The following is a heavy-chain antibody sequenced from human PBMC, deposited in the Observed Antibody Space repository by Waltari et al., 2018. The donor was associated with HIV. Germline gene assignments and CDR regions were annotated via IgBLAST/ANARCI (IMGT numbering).Heavy chain of an antibody. Sequence: QPQLQESGPGLVKPSETLSLTCRVSGGSIYSISFYLVWIRKPPGKGLVWIGNVYYRGSTNHNPSLKSRVTISADTSTNQFSLKLSSVTAADTAIYFCARHSTVGLRLGELSPRIDFWGQGTLVIVSS. D-gene: IGHD3-16*02. V-gene: IGHV4-39*01. CDR2: VYYRGST. CDR1: GGSIYSISFY. J-gene: IGHJ4*02. CDR3: ARHSTVGLRLGELSPRIDF.